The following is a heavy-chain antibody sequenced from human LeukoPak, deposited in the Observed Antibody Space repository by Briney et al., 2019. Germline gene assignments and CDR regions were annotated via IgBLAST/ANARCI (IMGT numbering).Heavy chain of an antibody. V-gene: IGHV4-39*01. CDR2: FYYIGST. D-gene: IGHD1-26*01. CDR3: GRFGGTYYGDFDY. Sequence: PSETLSLTCTVSGGSISSSSYYWGWIRQPPGKWLEWIGSFYYIGSTSYNPSLKSRLTISVDPSKNQSSLKLSSGTAADTAVYYCGRFGGTYYGDFDYWGQGTLVTVSS. CDR1: GGSISSSSYY. J-gene: IGHJ4*02.